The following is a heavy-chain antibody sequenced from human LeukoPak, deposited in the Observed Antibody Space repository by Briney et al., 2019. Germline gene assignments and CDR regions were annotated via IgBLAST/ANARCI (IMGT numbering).Heavy chain of an antibody. V-gene: IGHV4-4*02. CDR3: ARGVPVAGAEWFDP. CDR2: VYHSGAT. D-gene: IGHD6-13*01. Sequence: SETLSLTCAVSGGSITSGNWWTWVRPPPGKGLEWIGEVYHSGATNYNPSLKTRVTISVDKSKNEFSLALTSLNAADTAVYYCARGVPVAGAEWFDPWGQGSLVTVSS. J-gene: IGHJ5*02. CDR1: GGSITSGNW.